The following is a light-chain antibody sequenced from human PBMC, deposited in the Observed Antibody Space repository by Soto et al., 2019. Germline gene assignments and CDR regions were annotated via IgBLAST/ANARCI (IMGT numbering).Light chain of an antibody. Sequence: DIQMTQSPPSLSAFVGDRVTITCRASQDIGNDLGWYQQKPGKPPNRLIYAASSLQSGVPSRFSGSGSGTQFTLTISSLQPEDFATYYCLQHNSYPRAFGQGTKVEIK. J-gene: IGKJ1*01. CDR3: LQHNSYPRA. V-gene: IGKV1-17*01. CDR1: QDIGND. CDR2: AAS.